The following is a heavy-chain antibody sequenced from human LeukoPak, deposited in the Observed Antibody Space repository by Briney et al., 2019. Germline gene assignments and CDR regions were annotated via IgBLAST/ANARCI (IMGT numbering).Heavy chain of an antibody. CDR3: ARGPDYGARTDFLDY. CDR1: GFIFNRHW. D-gene: IGHD4-17*01. CDR2: INQGGGER. J-gene: IGHJ4*02. Sequence: GGSLRLSCAAPGFIFNRHWMNWVRQAPGKGLEWVANINQGGGERNYVDSVKGRFTIPRDDAKNSLYLQLNSLRVEDTAIYYCARGPDYGARTDFLDYWGQGALVTVSS. V-gene: IGHV3-7*03.